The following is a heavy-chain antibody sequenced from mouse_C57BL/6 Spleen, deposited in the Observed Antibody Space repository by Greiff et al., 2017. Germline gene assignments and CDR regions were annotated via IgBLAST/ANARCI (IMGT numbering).Heavy chain of an antibody. CDR2: IDPSDSYT. D-gene: IGHD1-1*01. CDR3: ARSGDYYLAMDY. Sequence: QVQLQQPGAELVRPGTSVKLSCKASGYTFTSYWMHWVKQRPGQGLEWIGVIDPSDSYTNYNQKFKGKATLTVDTSSSTAYMQLSSRTSEDSAVYYCARSGDYYLAMDYWGQGTSVTVSS. CDR1: GYTFTSYW. V-gene: IGHV1-59*01. J-gene: IGHJ4*01.